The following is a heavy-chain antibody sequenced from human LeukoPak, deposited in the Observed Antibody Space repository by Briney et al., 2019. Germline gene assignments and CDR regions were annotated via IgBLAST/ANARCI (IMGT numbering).Heavy chain of an antibody. J-gene: IGHJ4*02. Sequence: GGSLRLSCAASGFTFSSYGMHWVRQAPGKGLEWVAFIRYDGSNKYYADSVKGRFTISRDNSKNTLYLQMNSLRAEDTAVYYCASQVKRLISSSFDYWGQGTLVTVSS. V-gene: IGHV3-30*02. D-gene: IGHD6-6*01. CDR3: ASQVKRLISSSFDY. CDR1: GFTFSSYG. CDR2: IRYDGSNK.